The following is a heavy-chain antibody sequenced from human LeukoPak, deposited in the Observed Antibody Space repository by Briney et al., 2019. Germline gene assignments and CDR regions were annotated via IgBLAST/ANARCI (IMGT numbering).Heavy chain of an antibody. CDR1: GFTFSSYA. D-gene: IGHD5-24*01. CDR3: ARSRGVGDGHNSAFDY. J-gene: IGHJ4*02. V-gene: IGHV3-30*01. Sequence: GGSLRLSCAASGFTFSSYAMHWVRQAPGKGLEWVAVISYDGSNKYYADSVKGRFTISRDNSKNTLYLQMNSLRAEDTAVYYCARSRGVGDGHNSAFDYWGQGTLVTVSS. CDR2: ISYDGSNK.